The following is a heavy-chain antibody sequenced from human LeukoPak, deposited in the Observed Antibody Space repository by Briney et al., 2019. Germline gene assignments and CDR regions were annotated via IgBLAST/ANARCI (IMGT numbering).Heavy chain of an antibody. CDR2: IYYSGST. CDR1: GGSISSYY. CDR3: ARGGAQDTAMVARYYFDY. V-gene: IGHV4-59*01. D-gene: IGHD5-18*01. J-gene: IGHJ4*02. Sequence: SETLSLTCTVSGGSISSYYWSWIRQPPGKGLEWIGYIYYSGSTNYNPSLKSRVTISVDTSKNQFSLKLSSVTAADTAVYYCARGGAQDTAMVARYYFDYWGQGTLVTVSS.